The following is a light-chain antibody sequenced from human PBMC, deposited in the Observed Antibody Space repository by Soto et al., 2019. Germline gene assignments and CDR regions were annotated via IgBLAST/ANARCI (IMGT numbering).Light chain of an antibody. J-gene: IGKJ5*01. Sequence: DIQMTQAPSSLSASVGDRVNITCRASQNIRNSLNWYQQKPGKAPKLLISSTSSLQSGVPSRFSGSGSGTDFTLTISSLQPEDFASHYCQQSYSTPWITFGQGTRLEI. CDR3: QQSYSTPWIT. CDR2: STS. V-gene: IGKV1-39*01. CDR1: QNIRNS.